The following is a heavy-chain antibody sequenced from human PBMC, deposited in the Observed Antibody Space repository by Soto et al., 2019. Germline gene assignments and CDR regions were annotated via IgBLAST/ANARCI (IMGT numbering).Heavy chain of an antibody. J-gene: IGHJ4*02. V-gene: IGHV3-15*01. D-gene: IGHD2-2*01. CDR1: GFTFTNAW. CDR2: IKSNADGGTT. CDR3: ATDLGSRSSVWFDY. Sequence: EVQLVESGGDLVKPGGSLRISCTASGFTFTNAWMTWVRQVPGKGLEWVGRIKSNADGGTTDYPAPVKGRFTISRDESRNTVYLQMNSLKTDDTAVYYWATDLGSRSSVWFDYCGQGTLVTVSS.